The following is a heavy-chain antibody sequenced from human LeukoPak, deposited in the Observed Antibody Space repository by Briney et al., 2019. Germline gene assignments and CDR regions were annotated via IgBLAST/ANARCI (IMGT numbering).Heavy chain of an antibody. Sequence: PGESLQISCQGSGYSFPSYWITWVRQMPGKGLEWMGRIDPSDSYTNYSPSFQGHVTISADKSISTAYLQWSSLKASDTAMYYCARSYSGYDYLDYWGQGTLVTVSS. CDR3: ARSYSGYDYLDY. V-gene: IGHV5-10-1*01. D-gene: IGHD5-12*01. CDR2: IDPSDSYT. J-gene: IGHJ4*02. CDR1: GYSFPSYW.